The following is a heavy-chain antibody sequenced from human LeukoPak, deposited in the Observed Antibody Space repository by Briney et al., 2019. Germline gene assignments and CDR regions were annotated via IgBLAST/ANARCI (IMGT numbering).Heavy chain of an antibody. D-gene: IGHD3-3*01. V-gene: IGHV4-34*01. CDR2: INHSGST. CDR1: GGSFSGYY. J-gene: IGHJ4*02. CDR3: ARGPTIFGVVIIPVGFNY. Sequence: PSETLSLTCAVYGGSFSGYYWSWIRQPPGKGLEWIGEINHSGSTNYNPFLKSRVTISVDTSKNQFSLKLSSVTAADTAVYYCARGPTIFGVVIIPVGFNYWGQGTLVTVSS.